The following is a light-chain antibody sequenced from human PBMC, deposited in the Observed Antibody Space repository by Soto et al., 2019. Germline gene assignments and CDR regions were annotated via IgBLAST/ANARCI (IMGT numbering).Light chain of an antibody. CDR3: QQRSNWPPST. V-gene: IGKV3-11*01. CDR2: DAS. CDR1: QSVSSY. J-gene: IGKJ3*01. Sequence: EIVLTQSPATLSLSPGERATLSCRASQSVSSYLAWYQQKPGQAPRLLIYDASNRATGIPARFSGSGSGTDFTLTIRSLEPEDFAVYYCQQRSNWPPSTFGPGTKVDIK.